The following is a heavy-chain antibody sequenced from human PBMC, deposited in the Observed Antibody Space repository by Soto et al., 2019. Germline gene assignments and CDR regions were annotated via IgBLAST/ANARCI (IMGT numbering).Heavy chain of an antibody. Sequence: SETLSLTCTVSGGSISSYYWSWIRQSPGKGLEWIGYIYYSGSTNYNPSLKSRVTISVDTSKNQFSLKLSSVTAADTAVYYCARSYGEYINFDYWGQGTMVTVSS. V-gene: IGHV4-59*01. CDR3: ARSYGEYINFDY. CDR1: GGSISSYY. J-gene: IGHJ4*02. D-gene: IGHD4-17*01. CDR2: IYYSGST.